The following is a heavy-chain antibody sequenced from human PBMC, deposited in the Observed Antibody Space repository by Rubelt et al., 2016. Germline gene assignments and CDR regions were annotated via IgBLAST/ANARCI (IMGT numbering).Heavy chain of an antibody. CDR3: ARGMRTAAAGLIDY. Sequence: QVQLVQSGAEVKKPGASVKVSCKVSGYTFTSYAMHWVRQAPGQRLEWMGWINAGNGNTKYSQKFQGIVSITRETSASTAYMELSSLRAEDTAVYYCARGMRTAAAGLIDYWGRGTLVTVSS. CDR1: GYTFTSYA. D-gene: IGHD6-13*01. V-gene: IGHV1-3*01. J-gene: IGHJ4*02. CDR2: INAGNGNT.